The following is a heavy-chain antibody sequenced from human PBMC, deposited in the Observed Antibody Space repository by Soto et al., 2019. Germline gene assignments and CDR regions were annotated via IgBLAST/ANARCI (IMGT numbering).Heavy chain of an antibody. CDR1: GGSFSGYY. CDR2: INHSGST. CDR3: ATNTYCSGGSCYDYYYYYMDV. D-gene: IGHD2-15*01. V-gene: IGHV4-34*01. J-gene: IGHJ6*03. Sequence: QVQLQQWGAGLLKPSETLSLTCAVYGGSFSGYYWSWIRQPPGKGLEWIGEINHSGSTNYNPSLKSRVTLSVDTSKNQFSLKLSSVTAADTAVYYCATNTYCSGGSCYDYYYYYMDVWGKGTTVTVSS.